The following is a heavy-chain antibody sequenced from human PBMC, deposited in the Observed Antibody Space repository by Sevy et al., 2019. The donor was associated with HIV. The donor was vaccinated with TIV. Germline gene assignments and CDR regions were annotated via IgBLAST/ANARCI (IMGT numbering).Heavy chain of an antibody. V-gene: IGHV3-7*01. CDR2: IKQDGSEK. J-gene: IGHJ4*02. Sequence: GGSLRLSCAASGFTFSSYWMSWVRQAPGKGLEWVANIKQDGSEKYYVDSVKGRFTISRDNAKNSLYLQMNSLRAEDTAVYYCARPATQLGNVHYFDYWGQGTLVTVSS. D-gene: IGHD3-3*02. CDR1: GFTFSSYW. CDR3: ARPATQLGNVHYFDY.